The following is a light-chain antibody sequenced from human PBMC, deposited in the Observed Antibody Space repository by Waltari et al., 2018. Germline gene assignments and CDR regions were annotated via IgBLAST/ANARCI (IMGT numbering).Light chain of an antibody. CDR3: QQYNSYSLLT. J-gene: IGKJ4*01. CDR1: QSISNW. V-gene: IGKV1-5*03. CDR2: KAF. Sequence: CRASQSISNWLAGYQQKPGKAPNLLIYKAFTLETGVPSRFSGSGSGTVFTLTISSLQPDDFATYYCQQYNSYSLLTFGGGTKVEIE.